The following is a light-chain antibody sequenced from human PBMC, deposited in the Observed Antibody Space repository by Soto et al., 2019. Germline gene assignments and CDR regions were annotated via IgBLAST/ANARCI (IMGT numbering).Light chain of an antibody. CDR2: GAS. CDR1: QSVSGN. CDR3: QQYNNWPXT. V-gene: IGKV3-15*01. J-gene: IGKJ1*01. Sequence: EIVMTQSPATLSVSPGERATLSCRASQSVSGNLAWYQQKRGQAPRLLISGASTRATGIPATFSGSGSGTEFTLTISSLQSEDFAVYYCQQYNNWPXTFGQGTKVDIK.